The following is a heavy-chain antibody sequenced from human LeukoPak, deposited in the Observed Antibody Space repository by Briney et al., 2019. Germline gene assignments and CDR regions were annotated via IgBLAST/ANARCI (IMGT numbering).Heavy chain of an antibody. J-gene: IGHJ5*02. V-gene: IGHV2-5*01. CDR2: IYWNDDQ. Sequence: SGPTLVNPTQTLTLTCTFSGFSLSTSGVGVAWFRQSPGQALEWLAVIYWNDDQRYSPSLKSRLTITKDTSKNQVVLTITNMDPADTATYHCAHNGLYHWGQGTLVTVSS. CDR1: GFSLSTSGVG. CDR3: AHNGLYH. D-gene: IGHD2-15*01.